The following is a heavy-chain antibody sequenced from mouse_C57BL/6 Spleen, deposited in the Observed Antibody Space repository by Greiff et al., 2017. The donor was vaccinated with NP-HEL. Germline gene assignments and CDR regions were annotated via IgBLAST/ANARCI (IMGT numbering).Heavy chain of an antibody. D-gene: IGHD1-1*01. J-gene: IGHJ4*01. CDR1: GFSLTSYG. CDR2: IWSDGST. V-gene: IGHV2-6-1*01. CDR3: ARHNGSSSYYYAMDY. Sequence: VKLMESGPGLVAPSQSLSITCTVSGFSLTSYGVHWVRQPPGKGLEWLVVIWSDGSTTYNSALKSRLSISKDNSKSQVFLKMNSLQTDDTAMYYCARHNGSSSYYYAMDYWGQGTSVTVSS.